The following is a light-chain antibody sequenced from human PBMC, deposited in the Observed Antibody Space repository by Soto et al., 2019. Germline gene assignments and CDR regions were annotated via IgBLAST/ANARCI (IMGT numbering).Light chain of an antibody. CDR2: GAS. CDR3: QQYASSPPLN. CDR1: QSVRSSY. J-gene: IGKJ4*01. Sequence: EIVLTQSPGTLSLSPGERATLSCRASQSVRSSYLAWYQQKAGQAPRLLIYGASSRATGIPDRFSGSGSGTDFTLTISGLEPEDFAVYYCQQYASSPPLNFGGGTKVEIK. V-gene: IGKV3-20*01.